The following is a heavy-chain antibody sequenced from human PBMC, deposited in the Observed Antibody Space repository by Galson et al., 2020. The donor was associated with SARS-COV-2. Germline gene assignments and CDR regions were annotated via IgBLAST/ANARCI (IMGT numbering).Heavy chain of an antibody. CDR1: GGSISSGGYY. D-gene: IGHD3-10*01. CDR3: ARGLGSGSYSIDFNWFDP. V-gene: IGHV4-31*03. J-gene: IGHJ5*02. Sequence: SETLSLTCTVSGGSISSGGYYWSWIRQHPGKGLEWIGYIYYSGSTYYNPSLKSRVTISVDTSKNQFSLKLSSVTAADTAVYYCARGLGSGSYSIDFNWFDPWGQGTLVTVSS. CDR2: IYYSGST.